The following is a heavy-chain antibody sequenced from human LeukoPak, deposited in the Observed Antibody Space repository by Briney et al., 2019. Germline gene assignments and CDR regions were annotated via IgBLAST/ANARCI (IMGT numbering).Heavy chain of an antibody. CDR1: RFIFSNFN. CDR3: ATEGRSYSPGY. D-gene: IGHD3-10*01. V-gene: IGHV3-64D*06. J-gene: IGHJ4*02. CDR2: ITSDGGSI. Sequence: PGGSQSLSCSASRFIFSNFNMHWVRQAPGKGLQFVSGITSDGGSIDYSDSVRGRFTISRDNSKNTLYLRMTRLRVEGTALYYCATEGRSYSPGYWGQGTLVTVSS.